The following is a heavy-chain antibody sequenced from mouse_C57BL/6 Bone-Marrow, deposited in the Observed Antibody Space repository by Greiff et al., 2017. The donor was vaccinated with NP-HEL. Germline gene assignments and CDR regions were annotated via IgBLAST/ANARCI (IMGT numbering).Heavy chain of an antibody. V-gene: IGHV1-81*01. D-gene: IGHD2-4*01. CDR2: IYPRSGNT. J-gene: IGHJ1*03. Sequence: VQLQQSGAELARPGASVKLSCKASGYTFTSYGISWVKQRTGQGLEWIGEIYPRSGNTYYNEKFKGKATLTADKSSSTAYMELRSLTSEDSAVYFCARRGDYDKWYFDVWGTGTTVTVSS. CDR1: GYTFTSYG. CDR3: ARRGDYDKWYFDV.